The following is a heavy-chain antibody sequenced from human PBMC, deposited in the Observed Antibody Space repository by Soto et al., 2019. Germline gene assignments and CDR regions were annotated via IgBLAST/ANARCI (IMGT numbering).Heavy chain of an antibody. CDR2: IYWDDDK. V-gene: IGHV2-5*02. CDR1: GFSLSSSGVG. CDR3: AYRAESLNLVF. D-gene: IGHD2-8*01. Sequence: QITLKESGPTLVKPTQTLTLTGTFSGFSLSSSGVGVGWIRQPPGKALEWLALIYWDDDKHYSPSLQTRLTITKHNDKNQVDLTMPNMDAVDTAEYYCAYRAESLNLVFCGLVTLVTASS. J-gene: IGHJ1*01.